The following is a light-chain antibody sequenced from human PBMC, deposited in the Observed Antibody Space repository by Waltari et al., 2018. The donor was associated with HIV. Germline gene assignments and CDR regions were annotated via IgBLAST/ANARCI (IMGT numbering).Light chain of an antibody. CDR2: SNN. CDR3: ATWDDTPTGNVL. J-gene: IGLJ2*01. Sequence: QSVLAPPPSVSGTPGQRVTISCSGTTSTIRTNVVNWYQQVHGTAPKLLIYSNNQRPSGVPDRFSGFKSGTSASLAINGLQSEDEADYYCATWDDTPTGNVLFGGGTKVTVL. V-gene: IGLV1-44*01. CDR1: TSTIRTNV.